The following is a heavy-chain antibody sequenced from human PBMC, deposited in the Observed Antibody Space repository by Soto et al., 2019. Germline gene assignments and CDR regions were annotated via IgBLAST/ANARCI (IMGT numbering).Heavy chain of an antibody. CDR1: GFTFSSYW. V-gene: IGHV3-48*02. CDR2: ISSSSTI. J-gene: IGHJ4*02. Sequence: GGSLRLSCAASGFTFSSYWMSWVRQAPGKGLEWVSYISSSSTIYYADSVKGRFTISRDNAKNSLYLQMNSLRDEDTAVYYCARDKGGPVDYWGQGTLVTVSS. CDR3: ARDKGGPVDY. D-gene: IGHD3-16*01.